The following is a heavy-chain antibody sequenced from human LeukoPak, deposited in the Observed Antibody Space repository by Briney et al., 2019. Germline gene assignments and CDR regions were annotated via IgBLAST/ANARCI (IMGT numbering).Heavy chain of an antibody. Sequence: SETLSLTCVVNGGSFRGYYWSWIRQPPGKGLEWIGEIDQSGTTNYNPSLKSRVAISIDTSKKQFSLTLTSMTAADTAVYYCARVPHYYFGYGYFDTWGQGTRVTVSS. CDR2: IDQSGTT. CDR3: ARVPHYYFGYGYFDT. D-gene: IGHD3/OR15-3a*01. J-gene: IGHJ4*02. V-gene: IGHV4-34*01. CDR1: GGSFRGYY.